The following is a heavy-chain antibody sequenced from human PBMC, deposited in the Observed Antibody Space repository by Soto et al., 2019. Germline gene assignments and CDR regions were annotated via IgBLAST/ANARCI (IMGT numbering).Heavy chain of an antibody. D-gene: IGHD2-15*01. V-gene: IGHV1-46*01. CDR2: IDPSGGGT. J-gene: IGHJ5*02. CDR1: GYTFTSYY. CDR3: ARDRVDSSVGNCWRSVEDT. Sequence: QVQLVQSGAEVKKPGASVKVSCKASGYTFTSYYMHWVRQAPGQGLEWMGIIDPSGGGTSYAQKFQGGGTMTRDTTTSTVYMEPSSMRSEDTAVYYCARDRVDSSVGNCWRSVEDTWGQGTLVTVSS.